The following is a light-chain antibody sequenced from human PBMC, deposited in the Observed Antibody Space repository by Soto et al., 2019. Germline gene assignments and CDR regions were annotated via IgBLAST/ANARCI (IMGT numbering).Light chain of an antibody. J-gene: IGLJ3*02. CDR1: SSDVGDYNY. Sequence: QSVLTQPASVSGSPGQSITISCTGTSSDVGDYNYVSWYQQHPGTAPKLIIYEVRNRPSGISSRFSGSRSGNTASLTISGLQSEDEGDYYCSAYTARSTLVFGGGTKVTVL. CDR2: EVR. CDR3: SAYTARSTLV. V-gene: IGLV2-14*01.